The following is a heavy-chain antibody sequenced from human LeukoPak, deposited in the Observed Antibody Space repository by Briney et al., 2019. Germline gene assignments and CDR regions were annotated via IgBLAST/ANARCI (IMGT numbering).Heavy chain of an antibody. CDR2: ISWNSGSI. V-gene: IGHV3-9*01. CDR1: GFTFDDYA. Sequence: QPGRSLRLSCAASGFTFDDYAMHWVRHAPGKGLEWVSGISWNSGSIGYADSVKGRFTISRDNAKNSLYLQMNSLRAEDTALYYCAKDGNYYGSGSYYNHWGQGTLVTVSS. D-gene: IGHD3-10*01. J-gene: IGHJ5*02. CDR3: AKDGNYYGSGSYYNH.